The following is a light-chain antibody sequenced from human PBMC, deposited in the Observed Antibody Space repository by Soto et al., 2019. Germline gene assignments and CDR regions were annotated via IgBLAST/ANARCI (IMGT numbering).Light chain of an antibody. V-gene: IGKV3-20*01. J-gene: IGKJ5*01. CDR3: QQYGISGT. CDR2: GAT. Sequence: EIVLTQSPGTLSLSTGARSPLSCRARPCVRHNSLAWYQQQPGQPPRLIYYGATNRAAGIPDMFSGRWSGAFFTLTISRQEPDDLAEYYRQQYGISGTFGQGTRLEIK. CDR1: PCVRHNS.